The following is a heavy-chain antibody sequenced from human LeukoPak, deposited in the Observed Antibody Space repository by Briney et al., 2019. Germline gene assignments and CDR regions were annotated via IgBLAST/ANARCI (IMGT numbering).Heavy chain of an antibody. CDR2: IIGSTNSV. Sequence: GGCLRLSCAASGFTFNSFSMNWVRQAPGKGLEWVSYIIGSTNSVYHVDSVKGRFTISRDNAKNSLYLQMNSLRDEDTAVYYCARGRLGPYFDYWGQGTLVTVSS. D-gene: IGHD3-16*01. J-gene: IGHJ4*02. CDR1: GFTFNSFS. CDR3: ARGRLGPYFDY. V-gene: IGHV3-48*02.